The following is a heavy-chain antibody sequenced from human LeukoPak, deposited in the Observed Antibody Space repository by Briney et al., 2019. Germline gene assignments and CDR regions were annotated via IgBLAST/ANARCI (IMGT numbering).Heavy chain of an antibody. CDR3: ARVVPYCSSTSCYTPLYSSSSYYYYYMDV. CDR2: IYTSGST. J-gene: IGHJ6*03. CDR1: GGSISGYY. Sequence: SETLSLTCTVSGGSISGYYWSWIRQPAGKGLEWIGRIYTSGSTNYNPSLKSRVTMSVDTSKNQFSLKLSSVTAADTAVYYCARVVPYCSSTSCYTPLYSSSSYYYYYMDVWGKGTTVTVSS. V-gene: IGHV4-4*07. D-gene: IGHD2-2*02.